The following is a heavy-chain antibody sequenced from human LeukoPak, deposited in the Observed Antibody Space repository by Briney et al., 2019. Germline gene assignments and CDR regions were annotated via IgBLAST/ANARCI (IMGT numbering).Heavy chain of an antibody. CDR2: IIPIFGTA. D-gene: IGHD3-3*01. V-gene: IGHV1-69*05. CDR3: ARDVTIFGRTYYFDY. CDR1: GGTFSSYA. J-gene: IGHJ4*02. Sequence: GASVKVSCKASGGTFSSYAISWVRQAPGQGLEWMGGIIPIFGTANYAQKLQGRVTMTTDTSTSTAYMELRSLRSDDTAVYYCARDVTIFGRTYYFDYWGQGTLVTVSS.